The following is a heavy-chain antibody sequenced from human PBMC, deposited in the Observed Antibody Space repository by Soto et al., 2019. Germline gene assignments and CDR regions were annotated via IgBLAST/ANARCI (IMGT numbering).Heavy chain of an antibody. D-gene: IGHD2-21*02. V-gene: IGHV1-3*01. J-gene: IGHJ4*02. CDR2: IIAVIGNT. Sequence: ASVKVSCKASGGTFSSYAISWVRQAPGQRLEWMGWIIAVIGNTKYSQKFQGRVTITRDTSASTAYMELSSLRSEDTAVYYCARSIVVVTALDYWGQGTLVTVSS. CDR1: GGTFSSYA. CDR3: ARSIVVVTALDY.